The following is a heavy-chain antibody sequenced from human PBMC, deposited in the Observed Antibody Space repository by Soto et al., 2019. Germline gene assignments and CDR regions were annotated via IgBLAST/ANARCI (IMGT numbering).Heavy chain of an antibody. CDR1: GGSFSDFY. V-gene: IGHV4-34*01. CDR3: ARSLYSGSYLHFDY. CDR2: INHSGST. J-gene: IGHJ4*02. Sequence: PSETLSLTCAVYGGSFSDFYWTWIRQPPGKGLEWIGEINHSGSTNYNPSLKSRVAISVDTSKNQFSLKLTSVTAADTAVYYCARSLYSGSYLHFDYWGQGTLVTVSS. D-gene: IGHD1-26*01.